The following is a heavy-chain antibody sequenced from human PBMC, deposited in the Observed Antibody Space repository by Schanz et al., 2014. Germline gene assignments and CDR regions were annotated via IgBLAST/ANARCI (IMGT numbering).Heavy chain of an antibody. J-gene: IGHJ3*02. CDR1: GITFSSHS. CDR2: ILGLASTT. CDR3: AKGRFGELSAFDI. Sequence: EVQLLESGGGLVEPGGSLRLSCAASGITFSSHSFNWVRQAPGKGLEWVSAILGLASTTYYADSVKGRFTISRDNSKNLLYLQMDSLRAEDTAVYYCAKGRFGELSAFDIWGQGTMVTVSS. V-gene: IGHV3-23*01. D-gene: IGHD3-10*01.